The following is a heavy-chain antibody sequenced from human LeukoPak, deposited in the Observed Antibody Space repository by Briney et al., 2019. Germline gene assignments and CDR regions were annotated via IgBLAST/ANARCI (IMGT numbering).Heavy chain of an antibody. V-gene: IGHV3-74*01. Sequence: PGGSLRLSCAASGFTFSSYWMHWVRQAPGKGLAWVSRINSDGSSTSYADSVKGRFTISRDNAKNTLYLQMNSLRAEDTAVYYCAREETTVTTYVYYYYGMDVWGQGTTVTVSS. CDR1: GFTFSSYW. CDR2: INSDGSST. CDR3: AREETTVTTYVYYYYGMDV. D-gene: IGHD4-17*01. J-gene: IGHJ6*02.